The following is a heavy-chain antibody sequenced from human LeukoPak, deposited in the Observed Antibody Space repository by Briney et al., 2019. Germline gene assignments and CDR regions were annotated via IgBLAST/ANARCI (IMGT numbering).Heavy chain of an antibody. CDR1: GFTFSNAW. D-gene: IGHD3-10*01. CDR2: IKSKTDGGTT. Sequence: GGSLRLSCAASGFTFSNAWMSWVRQAPGKGLEWVGRIKSKTDGGTTDYAAPVKGRFTISRDDSKNTLYLQMNSLKTEDTAVYYCTTGITMVRGVIHLIDYWGQGTLVTVSS. V-gene: IGHV3-15*01. J-gene: IGHJ4*02. CDR3: TTGITMVRGVIHLIDY.